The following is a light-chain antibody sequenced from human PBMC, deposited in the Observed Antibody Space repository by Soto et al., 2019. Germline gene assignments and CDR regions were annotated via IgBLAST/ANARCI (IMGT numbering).Light chain of an antibody. CDR2: GAS. V-gene: IGKV3-15*01. Sequence: EIVMTQSPATLSVSPGVRATLSCRASLSVSRNLAWYQQKPGQAPRLLIYGASTRATGIPARFSGSGSGTEVTLIISSLQSEDVAVYYCQQYNNGPPWTFGQGTKVEIK. CDR1: LSVSRN. J-gene: IGKJ1*01. CDR3: QQYNNGPPWT.